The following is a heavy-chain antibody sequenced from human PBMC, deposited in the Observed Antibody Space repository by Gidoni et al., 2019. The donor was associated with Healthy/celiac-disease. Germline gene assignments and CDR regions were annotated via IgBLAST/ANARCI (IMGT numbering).Heavy chain of an antibody. CDR2: IIPIFGTA. CDR3: ARTFIVGATMGYYFDY. CDR1: GGTFSSYA. V-gene: IGHV1-69*01. J-gene: IGHJ4*02. Sequence: QVQLLQSGAEVKKPGSSVMVSCKASGGTFSSYAISWVRQAPGQGLEWMGGIIPIFGTANYAQKFQGRVTITADESTSTAYMELSSLRSEDTAVYYCARTFIVGATMGYYFDYGGQGTLVTVSS. D-gene: IGHD1-26*01.